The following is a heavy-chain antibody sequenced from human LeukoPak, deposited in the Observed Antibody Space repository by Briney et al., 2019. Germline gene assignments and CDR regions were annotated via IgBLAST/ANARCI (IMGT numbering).Heavy chain of an antibody. Sequence: SETLSLNCAVSGGSISSSSYYWGWIRQPPGKGLEWIGSIHYSGSTYYNPSLKSRVTISVDTSKNQFSLKLSSVTAADTTVYYCARLGSGYNSLAGRGYYYYYMDVWGNGTTVTVSS. V-gene: IGHV4-39*01. CDR1: GGSISSSSYY. CDR3: ARLGSGYNSLAGRGYYYYYMDV. CDR2: IHYSGST. D-gene: IGHD5-24*01. J-gene: IGHJ6*03.